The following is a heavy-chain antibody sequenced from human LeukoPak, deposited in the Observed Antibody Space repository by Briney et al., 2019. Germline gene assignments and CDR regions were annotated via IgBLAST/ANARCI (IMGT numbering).Heavy chain of an antibody. CDR1: GGSISSYY. CDR3: ARGRVATNYGMDV. Sequence: SETLSLTCAVSGGSISSYYWSWIRQPPGKGLEWVGYIYYSGSTNYNPSLKSRVTISVDTSKNQFSRKLNSVTAADTAVYYCARGRVATNYGMDVWGQGTTVTASS. J-gene: IGHJ6*02. V-gene: IGHV4-59*01. D-gene: IGHD5-12*01. CDR2: IYYSGST.